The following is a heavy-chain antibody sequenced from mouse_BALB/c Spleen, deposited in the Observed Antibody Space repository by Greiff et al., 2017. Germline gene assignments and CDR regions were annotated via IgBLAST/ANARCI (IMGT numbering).Heavy chain of an antibody. CDR1: GFSLTSYG. CDR3: ARDRYDGYFDD. V-gene: IGHV2-9*02. CDR2: IWAGGST. D-gene: IGHD2-14*01. Sequence: VMLVESGPGLVAPSQSLSITCTVSGFSLTSYGVHWVRQPPGKGLEWLGVIWAGGSTNYNSALMSRLSISKDNSKSQVFLKMNSLQTDDTAMYYCARDRYDGYFDDWGQGTTLTVSA. J-gene: IGHJ2*01.